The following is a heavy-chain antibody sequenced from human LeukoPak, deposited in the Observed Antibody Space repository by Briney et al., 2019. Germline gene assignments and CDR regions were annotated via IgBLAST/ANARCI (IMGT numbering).Heavy chain of an antibody. V-gene: IGHV4-39*07. D-gene: IGHD6-13*01. CDR3: ARDNIAAAVGFDY. Sequence: PSETLSLTCSVSGGSISTNYYYWAWIRQPPGKGLEWIGSINYSGTTYYNPSLKSRVTISVDTSKSQFSLKLSSVTAADTAVYYCARDNIAAAVGFDYWGQGTLVTVSS. CDR1: GGSISTNYYY. CDR2: INYSGTT. J-gene: IGHJ4*02.